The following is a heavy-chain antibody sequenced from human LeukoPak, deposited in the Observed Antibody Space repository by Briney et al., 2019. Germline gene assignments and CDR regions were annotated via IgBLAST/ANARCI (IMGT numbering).Heavy chain of an antibody. CDR1: GGSISSYY. CDR3: ARASGYCSSTSRGCFDY. Sequence: SETLSLTCTVSGGSISSYYWSWIRQPRGKGLEWIGYIYYSGSTNYNPSLKSRVTISVDTSKNQFSLKLSSVTAADTAVYYCARASGYCSSTSRGCFDYWGQGTLVTVSS. J-gene: IGHJ4*02. CDR2: IYYSGST. D-gene: IGHD2-2*01. V-gene: IGHV4-59*01.